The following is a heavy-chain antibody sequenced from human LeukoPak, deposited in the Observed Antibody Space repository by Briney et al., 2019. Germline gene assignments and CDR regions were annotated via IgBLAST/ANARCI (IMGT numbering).Heavy chain of an antibody. CDR2: VGWHGGSI. Sequence: QPGGSLRLSCVASGFMFDDYAIHWVRQAPGKGLEWVSGVGWHGGSIGYADSVKGRFTVSRDNAKNSLYLQMNNLRADDTAVYYCARDPTAFDYWGQGTLVTVSS. CDR3: ARDPTAFDY. J-gene: IGHJ4*02. V-gene: IGHV3-9*01. CDR1: GFMFDDYA.